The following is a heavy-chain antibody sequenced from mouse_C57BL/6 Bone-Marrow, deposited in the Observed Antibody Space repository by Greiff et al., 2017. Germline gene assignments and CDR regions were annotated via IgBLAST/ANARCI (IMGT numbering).Heavy chain of an antibody. D-gene: IGHD1-1*01. CDR1: GYAFSSSW. Sequence: VKLQQSGPELVKPGASVKISCKASGYAFSSSWMNWVKQRPGKGLEWIGRIYPGDGDTNYNGKFKGKATLTADKSSSTAYMQLSSLTSEDSAVYVGARVDLNYYGSRYFDVWGTGTTVTVAS. CDR2: IYPGDGDT. J-gene: IGHJ1*03. CDR3: ARVDLNYYGSRYFDV. V-gene: IGHV1-82*01.